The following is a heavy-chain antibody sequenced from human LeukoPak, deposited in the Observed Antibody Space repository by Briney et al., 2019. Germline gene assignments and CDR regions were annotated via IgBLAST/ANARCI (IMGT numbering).Heavy chain of an antibody. V-gene: IGHV3-21*01. J-gene: IGHJ4*02. Sequence: PGGSLRLSCAASGVTFSRNSMNWVRQAPGKGLEWVSSMSSSGSHIYYADSVKGRFTISRDNAKNSLYLQMNSLRAEDTAVYYCARVYRFGSSGYDYWGQGTLVTVSS. CDR1: GVTFSRNS. CDR3: ARVYRFGSSGYDY. CDR2: MSSSGSHI. D-gene: IGHD6-19*01.